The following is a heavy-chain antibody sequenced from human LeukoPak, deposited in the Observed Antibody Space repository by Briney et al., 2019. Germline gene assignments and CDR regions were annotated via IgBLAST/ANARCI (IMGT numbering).Heavy chain of an antibody. CDR2: ISAYNGNT. D-gene: IGHD5-24*01. V-gene: IGHV1-18*01. Sequence: ASVKVSCKASGYTFTSYGISWVRQAPGQGLEWMGWISAYNGNTNYAQKLQGRVTMTTDTSTSTAYMELSSLRSEDTAVYYCARVVEGGPFDPWGQGTLVTVSS. J-gene: IGHJ5*02. CDR3: ARVVEGGPFDP. CDR1: GYTFTSYG.